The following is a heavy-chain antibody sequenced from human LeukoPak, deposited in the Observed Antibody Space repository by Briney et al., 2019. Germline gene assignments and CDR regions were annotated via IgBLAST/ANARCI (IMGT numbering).Heavy chain of an antibody. Sequence: GGSLRLSCAASGFTFTNHGMHWVRQAPGKGLEWVAGIWHVGGDKYYADSVKGRFTISRDNSKNTLYLQVNSLRAEDTAMYYCARDSSGFIDYWGQGTLATVSS. D-gene: IGHD3-22*01. V-gene: IGHV3-33*01. CDR3: ARDSSGFIDY. J-gene: IGHJ4*02. CDR1: GFTFTNHG. CDR2: IWHVGGDK.